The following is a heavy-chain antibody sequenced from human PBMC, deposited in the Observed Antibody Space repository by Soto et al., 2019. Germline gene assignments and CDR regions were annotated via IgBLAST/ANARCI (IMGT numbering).Heavy chain of an antibody. J-gene: IGHJ4*02. CDR3: AKEGTHGYFGY. Sequence: GLRLRLSCSAAGLTFSSSAMSVVRQSPGKGLECVSAISGSGGNTYYADSVKGRFTISRDNSKNTLYLQMNSLRAEDTAVYYCAKEGTHGYFGYWGQGTLVTVSS. D-gene: IGHD1-7*01. V-gene: IGHV3-23*01. CDR2: ISGSGGNT. CDR1: GLTFSSSA.